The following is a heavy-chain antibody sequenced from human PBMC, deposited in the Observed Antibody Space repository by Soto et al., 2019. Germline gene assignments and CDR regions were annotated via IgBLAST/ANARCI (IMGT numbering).Heavy chain of an antibody. CDR2: IYYSGST. D-gene: IGHD5-12*01. V-gene: IGHV4-59*08. J-gene: IGHJ4*02. CDR3: ARRRTYSGYSSAFDL. CDR1: DDSITTYY. Sequence: PSETLSLTCTVSDDSITTYYWSWIRQPPGKGLEWIAYIYYSGSTNYNPSLKSRTNISVDTSKNQFSLKLGSVTAADTALYYCARRRTYSGYSSAFDLWGRGILVTVSS.